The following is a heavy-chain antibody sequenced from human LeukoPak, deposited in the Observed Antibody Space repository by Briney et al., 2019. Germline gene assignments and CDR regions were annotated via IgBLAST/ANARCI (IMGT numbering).Heavy chain of an antibody. CDR2: ISYSGNT. D-gene: IGHD2/OR15-2a*01. V-gene: IGHV4-31*02. CDR3: AKNTGSSYY. J-gene: IGHJ4*02. CDR1: GGSVNSGGSY. Sequence: SETLSLTCTVSGGSVNSGGSYWTWIRQHPGKGLEWIGYISYSGNTYYSPSLKSRVTISVDTSKNQFSLKLTSVTDADTALYYCAKNTGSSYYWGQGILVTVSS.